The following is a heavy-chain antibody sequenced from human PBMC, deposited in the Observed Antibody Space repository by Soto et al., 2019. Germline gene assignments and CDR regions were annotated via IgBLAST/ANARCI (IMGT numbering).Heavy chain of an antibody. V-gene: IGHV4-34*01. CDR2: INHSGST. D-gene: IGHD3-3*01. Sequence: SETLSLTCAVYGGSFCGYVLTWIRQHPGKGLEWIGEINHSGSTNYNPSLKSRVTISVDTSKNQFSLKLSSVTAADTAVYYCARGRVSDFWSCYPFAYWGQGTLVTVSS. CDR3: ARGRVSDFWSCYPFAY. J-gene: IGHJ4*02. CDR1: GGSFCGYV.